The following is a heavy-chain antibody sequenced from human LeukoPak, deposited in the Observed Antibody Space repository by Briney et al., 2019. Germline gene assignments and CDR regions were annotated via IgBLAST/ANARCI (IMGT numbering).Heavy chain of an antibody. D-gene: IGHD3-10*01. CDR1: GGSISSSSYY. CDR3: ARLFGEQLAYYFDY. V-gene: IGHV4-39*01. J-gene: IGHJ4*02. CDR2: IYYSGST. Sequence: KTSETLSLTCTVSGGSISSSSYYWGWIRQPPGKGLEWIGSIYYSGSTYYNPSLKSRVTISVDTSKNQFSLKLSSVTAADTAVYYCARLFGEQLAYYFDYWGQGTLVTVSS.